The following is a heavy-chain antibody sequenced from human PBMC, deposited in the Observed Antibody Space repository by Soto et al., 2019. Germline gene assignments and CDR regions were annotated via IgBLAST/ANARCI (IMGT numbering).Heavy chain of an antibody. CDR3: ARERYYYGSGSYWEPYYYYGMDV. V-gene: IGHV3-53*05. J-gene: IGHJ6*02. CDR1: GFTVSSNY. D-gene: IGHD3-10*01. CDR2: IYSGGST. Sequence: EVQLVETGGGLFQPGGSLRLSCAASGFTVSSNYMSWVRQAPGKGLEWDSVIYSGGSTYYADSVKGRFTISRDNSKSTLYLQMNSRRAEDTAVYYCARERYYYGSGSYWEPYYYYGMDVCGQGTTVTVSS.